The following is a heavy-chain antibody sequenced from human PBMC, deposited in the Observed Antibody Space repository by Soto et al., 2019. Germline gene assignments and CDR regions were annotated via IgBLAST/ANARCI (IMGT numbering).Heavy chain of an antibody. V-gene: IGHV3-48*03. D-gene: IGHD6-19*01. J-gene: IGHJ4*02. Sequence: LRLSCAASGFTFSSYEMNWVRQAPGKGLEWVSYISNSGSTIYYADSVKGRFTISRDNAKNSLYLQMNSLRAEDTAVYYCARDTDSSGWDSFDYWGQGTLVTVSS. CDR2: ISNSGSTI. CDR3: ARDTDSSGWDSFDY. CDR1: GFTFSSYE.